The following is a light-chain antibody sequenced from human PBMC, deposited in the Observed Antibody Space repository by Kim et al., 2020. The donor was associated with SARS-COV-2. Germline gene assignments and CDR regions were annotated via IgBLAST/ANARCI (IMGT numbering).Light chain of an antibody. Sequence: DIQVTQSPSSVSASVGDRVTITCRAGQTIDTYLNWYQQKPGRAPKLLIYAASSLQSGVPSRFSGSGYGTDFTLTLSSLEPEDFATYYCQQSYSAPYTFGPGTKLEI. J-gene: IGKJ2*01. V-gene: IGKV1-39*01. CDR3: QQSYSAPYT. CDR2: AAS. CDR1: QTIDTY.